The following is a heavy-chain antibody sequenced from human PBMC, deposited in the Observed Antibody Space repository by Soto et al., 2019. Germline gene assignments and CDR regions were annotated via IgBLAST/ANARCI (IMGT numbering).Heavy chain of an antibody. CDR1: GGSISSSSYY. Sequence: QLQLQESGPGLVKPSETLSLTCTVSGGSISSSSYYWGWIRQPPGKGLEWIGSIYYSGSTYYNPSLKSRGTISVDTSKNQFSLKLSSVTAADTAVYYCARLYGGNSVGFDYWGQGTLVTVSS. CDR3: ARLYGGNSVGFDY. CDR2: IYYSGST. V-gene: IGHV4-39*01. J-gene: IGHJ4*02. D-gene: IGHD2-21*02.